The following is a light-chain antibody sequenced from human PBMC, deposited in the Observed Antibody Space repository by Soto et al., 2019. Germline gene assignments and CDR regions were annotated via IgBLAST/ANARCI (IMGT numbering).Light chain of an antibody. J-gene: IGKJ4*01. Sequence: IVLTQSPGTLSLSPGERGALSCRASQSVSSNYVAWYQQKPGQAPRLLISGASNRATGTPDRFRGSGSGTDFTLTITRLEPEDFAVYYCHQYTGSPHSFGGGTKVEI. CDR1: QSVSSNY. CDR2: GAS. CDR3: HQYTGSPHS. V-gene: IGKV3-20*01.